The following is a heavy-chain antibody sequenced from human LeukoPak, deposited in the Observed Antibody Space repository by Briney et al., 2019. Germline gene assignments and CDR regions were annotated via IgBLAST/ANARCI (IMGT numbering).Heavy chain of an antibody. CDR2: MYYSGST. CDR1: GGSISSHY. D-gene: IGHD4-17*01. Sequence: SETLSLTCTVSGGSISSHYWSWIRQHPGKGLEWIGYMYYSGSTYYNPSLKSRVSISVDTSKNQFSLKLSSVTAADTAVYYCARGDYGDYFDYWSQGTLVTVSS. V-gene: IGHV4-59*06. J-gene: IGHJ4*02. CDR3: ARGDYGDYFDY.